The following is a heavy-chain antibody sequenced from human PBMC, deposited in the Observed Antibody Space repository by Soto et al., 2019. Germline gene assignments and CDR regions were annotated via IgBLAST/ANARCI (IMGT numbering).Heavy chain of an antibody. CDR1: GGSINNYY. CDR2: IYDDGST. V-gene: IGHV4-59*01. J-gene: IGHJ5*02. CDR3: ARHISGTYSSGWFDP. Sequence: PSETLSLTCTVSGGSINNYYWSWIRQSPGKGLEWIGYIYDDGSTSYNPSLKSRVTISVDMSKNQFSLKLSSVTAADTAVYYCARHISGTYSSGWFDPWGQGTRVTVSS. D-gene: IGHD1-26*01.